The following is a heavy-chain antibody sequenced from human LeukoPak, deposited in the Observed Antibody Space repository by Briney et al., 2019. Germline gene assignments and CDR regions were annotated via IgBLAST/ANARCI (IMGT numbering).Heavy chain of an antibody. CDR3: ARGPRYGSGSYSLDP. V-gene: IGHV3-30-3*01. J-gene: IGHJ5*02. CDR2: ISYDGSNK. CDR1: GFTFSSYA. D-gene: IGHD3-10*01. Sequence: PGRSLRLSCAASGFTFSSYAMHWVRQAPGKGLERVAVISYDGSNKYYADSVKGRFTISRDNSKNTLYLQMNSLRAEDTAVYYCARGPRYGSGSYSLDPWGQGTLVTVSS.